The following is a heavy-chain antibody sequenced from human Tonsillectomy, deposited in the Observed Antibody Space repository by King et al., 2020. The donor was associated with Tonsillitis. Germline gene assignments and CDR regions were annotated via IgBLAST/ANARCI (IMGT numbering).Heavy chain of an antibody. CDR1: GFTFGDYA. Sequence: VQLVESGGGLVQPRRSLRLSCTTSGFTFGDYAMSWVRQAPGKGLEWVGFIRSKDYGGTTEYAASVKGRFTISRNDSKSIAYLQMNSLKTEDTAVYYCTGCRWLASFDYWGRGTLVTVSS. J-gene: IGHJ4*02. D-gene: IGHD6-19*01. CDR3: TGCRWLASFDY. V-gene: IGHV3-49*04. CDR2: IRSKDYGGTT.